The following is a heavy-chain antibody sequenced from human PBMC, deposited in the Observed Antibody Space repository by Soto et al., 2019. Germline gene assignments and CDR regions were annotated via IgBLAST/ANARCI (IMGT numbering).Heavy chain of an antibody. D-gene: IGHD6-19*01. CDR1: GYTFTSYD. Sequence: ASVKVSCKASGYTFTSYDINWVRQATGQGLEWMGWMNPNSGNTGYAQKFQGRVTMTRNTSISTAYMELSSLRSEDTAVYYCARIKPTTIAVADYWGQGTLVTSPQ. V-gene: IGHV1-8*01. CDR2: MNPNSGNT. J-gene: IGHJ4*02. CDR3: ARIKPTTIAVADY.